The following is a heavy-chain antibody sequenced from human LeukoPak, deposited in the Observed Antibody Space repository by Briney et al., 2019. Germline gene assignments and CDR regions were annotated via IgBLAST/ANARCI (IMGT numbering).Heavy chain of an antibody. J-gene: IGHJ4*02. CDR3: ARKRWDSSGYYYFDY. CDR2: INPSGGST. V-gene: IGHV1-46*01. CDR1: GYTFTSYY. D-gene: IGHD3-22*01. Sequence: ASVKVSCKASGYTFTSYYMHWVRQAPGQGLEWMGIINPSGGSTSYTQKFQGRVTMTRDTSTSTVYMELSSLRSEDTAVYYCARKRWDSSGYYYFDYWGQGTLVTVSS.